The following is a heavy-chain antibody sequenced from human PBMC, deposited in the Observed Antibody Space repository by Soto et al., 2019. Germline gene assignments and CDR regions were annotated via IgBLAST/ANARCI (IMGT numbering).Heavy chain of an antibody. J-gene: IGHJ4*02. CDR3: ARRRASDYGGNHHPYYFDR. D-gene: IGHD4-17*01. CDR2: ISYSGRT. CDR1: GASIITDNYF. Sequence: KPSETLSLTCTVSGASIITDNYFWVWIRQSPRRGLELIGSISYSGRTYDNPSLQSRVTISIDASKNQFSLKLTSVTAADTAVYYCARRRASDYGGNHHPYYFDRWGQGALVTVSS. V-gene: IGHV4-39*01.